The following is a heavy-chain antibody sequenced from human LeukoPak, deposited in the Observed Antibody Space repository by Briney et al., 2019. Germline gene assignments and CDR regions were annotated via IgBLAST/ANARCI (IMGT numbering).Heavy chain of an antibody. CDR3: ARQGASSSWYRTLEY. V-gene: IGHV3-74*01. J-gene: IGHJ4*02. D-gene: IGHD6-13*01. Sequence: GGSLRLSCVASGFTFSSYWMHWVRQDPRKGLVWVSRINGDGRNINYADSVRGRFTISRDNAKNTLYLQMNTLRVEDTAVYYCARQGASSSWYRTLEYWGQGTLVTVSS. CDR2: INGDGRNI. CDR1: GFTFSSYW.